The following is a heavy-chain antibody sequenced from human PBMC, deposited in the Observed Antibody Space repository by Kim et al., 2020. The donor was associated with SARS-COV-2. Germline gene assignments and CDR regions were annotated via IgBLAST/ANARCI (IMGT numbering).Heavy chain of an antibody. D-gene: IGHD1-26*01. V-gene: IGHV4-59*08. CDR1: GGSISSYY. CDR2: IYYSGST. J-gene: IGHJ5*02. CDR3: ARHEAPGDSGSYSDDYWFDP. Sequence: SETLSLTCTASGGSISSYYWSWIRQPPGKGLEWIGYIYYSGSTNYNPSLKSRVTISVDTSKNQFSLKLSSVTAADTAVYYCARHEAPGDSGSYSDDYWFDPWGQGTLVTVSS.